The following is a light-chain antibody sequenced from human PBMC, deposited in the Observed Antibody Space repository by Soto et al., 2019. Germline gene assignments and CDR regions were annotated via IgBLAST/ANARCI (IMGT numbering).Light chain of an antibody. Sequence: EIVLTQSPVTLSLSPGERATLSCRASQSVGGYLAWYQQKPGQPPSLLIYDASKRATGIPARFSGSGSGTDFPLTISSIEPEDFAVYFCQQRTSWPPRLTFGGGTKVEIK. J-gene: IGKJ4*01. V-gene: IGKV3-11*01. CDR2: DAS. CDR1: QSVGGY. CDR3: QQRTSWPPRLT.